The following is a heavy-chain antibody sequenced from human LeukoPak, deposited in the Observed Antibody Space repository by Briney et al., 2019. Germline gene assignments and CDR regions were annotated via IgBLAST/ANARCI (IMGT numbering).Heavy chain of an antibody. V-gene: IGHV3-7*05. Sequence: GRSLRLSCAASGFTFSSYGMHWVRQAPGKGLEWVANIDRDGSDNHYVDSVKGRFTISRDNAENLMYLQMNSLRVEDTAVYYCARDVEQGLEGGSFDYWGQGTLVTVSS. CDR3: ARDVEQGLEGGSFDY. D-gene: IGHD1-26*01. CDR2: IDRDGSDN. CDR1: GFTFSSYG. J-gene: IGHJ4*02.